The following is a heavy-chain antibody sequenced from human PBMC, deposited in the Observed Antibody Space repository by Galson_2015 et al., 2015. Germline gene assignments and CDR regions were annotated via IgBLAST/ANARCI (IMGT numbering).Heavy chain of an antibody. J-gene: IGHJ4*02. CDR3: ARRQADYGDHRTDFHY. CDR2: IYYSGSA. Sequence: ETLSLTCTVSGGSIRSSSDDWGWIRQPPGKGLEWIGGIYYSGSASYTPSLKSRVTISVDPTKNQFSLKLSSVTAADTAVYYCARRQADYGDHRTDFHYWGQGTLVTVSS. CDR1: GGSIRSSSDD. V-gene: IGHV4-39*01. D-gene: IGHD4-17*01.